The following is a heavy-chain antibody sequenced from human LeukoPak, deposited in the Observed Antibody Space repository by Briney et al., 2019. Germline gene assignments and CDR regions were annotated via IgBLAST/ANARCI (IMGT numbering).Heavy chain of an antibody. V-gene: IGHV1-46*01. CDR1: GYTFTSYY. Sequence: ASVKVSCKASGYTFTSYYMHWVRQAPGQGLEWMGIINPSGGSTSYAQKFQGRVTMTRDMSTSTVYMELSSLRSEDTAVYYCARGDLTVTTFYYYYYMDVWDKGTTVTVSS. CDR3: ARGDLTVTTFYYYYYMDV. D-gene: IGHD4-17*01. CDR2: INPSGGST. J-gene: IGHJ6*03.